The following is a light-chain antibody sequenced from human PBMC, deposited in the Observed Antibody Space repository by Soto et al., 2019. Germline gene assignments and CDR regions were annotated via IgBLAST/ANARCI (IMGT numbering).Light chain of an antibody. CDR1: SSNIGAGYD. CDR3: QSYDRSLGVV. V-gene: IGLV1-40*01. J-gene: IGLJ2*01. CDR2: GNS. Sequence: QSVLTQPPSVSGAPGQRVTISCTGSSSNIGAGYDVHWYQQLPGTAPKLLINGNSNRPSGVPDRFSGSKSGASASLAITGLQAEDEADYYCQSYDRSLGVVFGGGTQLTVL.